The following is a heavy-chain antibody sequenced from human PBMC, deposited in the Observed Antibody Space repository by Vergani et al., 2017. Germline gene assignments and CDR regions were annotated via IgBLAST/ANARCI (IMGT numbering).Heavy chain of an antibody. CDR3: ARHPRYYYGSGSSDLDY. CDR2: ISGSGGST. Sequence: EVQLLESGGGFVQPGGSLRLSCAASGFTFSSYAMSWVRQAPGKGLEWVSAISGSGGSTYYADSVKGRFTISRDNSKNTRYLQMNSLRAEDTAVYYCARHPRYYYGSGSSDLDYWGQGTLVTVSS. J-gene: IGHJ4*02. D-gene: IGHD3-10*01. CDR1: GFTFSSYA. V-gene: IGHV3-23*01.